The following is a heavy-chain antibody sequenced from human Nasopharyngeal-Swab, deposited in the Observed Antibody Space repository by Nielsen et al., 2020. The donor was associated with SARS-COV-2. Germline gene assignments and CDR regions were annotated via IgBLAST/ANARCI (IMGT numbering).Heavy chain of an antibody. D-gene: IGHD4-11*01. CDR3: AVYSFVHQDAFDI. J-gene: IGHJ3*02. CDR1: GGTFSSYT. Sequence: ASVKVSCKTSGGTFSSYTITWIRQAPGQGLEWMGWITAGNGKTKYSQNFQGRVTITTDTSATTAYMELRSLRSEDTAIYYCAVYSFVHQDAFDIWGQGTSVTVSS. CDR2: ITAGNGKT. V-gene: IGHV1-3*01.